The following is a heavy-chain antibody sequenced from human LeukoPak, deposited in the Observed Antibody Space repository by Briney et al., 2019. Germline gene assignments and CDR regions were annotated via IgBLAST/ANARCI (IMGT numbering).Heavy chain of an antibody. CDR3: ARGPTVTTDYYYYYMDV. J-gene: IGHJ6*03. D-gene: IGHD4-17*01. V-gene: IGHV1-2*02. Sequence: ASVKVSCKASGYTFTSYDINWVRQATGQGLEWMGWINPNSGGTNYAQKFQGRVTMTRDTSISTAYMELSRLRSDDTAVYYCARGPTVTTDYYYYYMDVWGKGTTVTVSS. CDR2: INPNSGGT. CDR1: GYTFTSYD.